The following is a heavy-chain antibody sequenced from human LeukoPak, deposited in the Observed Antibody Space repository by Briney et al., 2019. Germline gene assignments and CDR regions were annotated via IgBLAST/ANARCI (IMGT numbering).Heavy chain of an antibody. CDR3: ARHFWGGNNWFDP. CDR1: GDSISSNNAA. Sequence: SQTLSLTCAISGDSISSNNAAWNWIRQSPSRGLEWLGRTYYRSKWYNDYAVSVKSRITINPGTSKNQFSLQLNSVTPEDTAIYYCARHFWGGNNWFDPWGQGTLVTVSS. CDR2: TYYRSKWYN. D-gene: IGHD3-3*02. J-gene: IGHJ5*02. V-gene: IGHV6-1*01.